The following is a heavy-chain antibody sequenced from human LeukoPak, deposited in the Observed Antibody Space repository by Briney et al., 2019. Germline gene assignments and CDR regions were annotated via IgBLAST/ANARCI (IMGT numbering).Heavy chain of an antibody. CDR3: AKDRKWELLGEFDY. CDR2: ISYDGSNK. D-gene: IGHD1-26*01. Sequence: GGSLRLSCAASGFTFSSYAMSWVRQAPGKGLEWVAVISYDGSNKYYADSVKGRFTISRDNSKNTLYLQMNSLRAEDTAVYYCAKDRKWELLGEFDYWGQGTLVTVSS. V-gene: IGHV3-30-3*01. CDR1: GFTFSSYA. J-gene: IGHJ4*02.